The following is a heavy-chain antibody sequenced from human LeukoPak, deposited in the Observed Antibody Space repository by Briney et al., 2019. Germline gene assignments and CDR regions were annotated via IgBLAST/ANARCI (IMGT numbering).Heavy chain of an antibody. CDR3: AKSDGYNLVFDY. D-gene: IGHD5-24*01. Sequence: PGGSLRLSCSASGFTFSDYYMSWIRQAPGKGLEWVSYISSSGSATYYADSVKGRFTISRDNSKNTLYLQMNSLRAEDTAVYYCAKSDGYNLVFDYWGQGTLVTVSS. V-gene: IGHV3-11*01. CDR2: ISSSGSAT. CDR1: GFTFSDYY. J-gene: IGHJ4*02.